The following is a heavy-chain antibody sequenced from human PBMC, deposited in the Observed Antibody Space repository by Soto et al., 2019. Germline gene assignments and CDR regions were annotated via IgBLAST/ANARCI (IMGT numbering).Heavy chain of an antibody. D-gene: IGHD5-12*01. V-gene: IGHV4-4*07. CDR1: GASISNAY. CDR2: IHSSGTF. Sequence: SETLSLTCTVSGASISNAYWSWIRQAAGKRLEWIGRIHSSGTFNYNPSLKSRASISRDTSKNQISLKLSSVTAADTAVYYCARDNIVSKGYGMDVWGQGTTVTVSS. J-gene: IGHJ6*02. CDR3: ARDNIVSKGYGMDV.